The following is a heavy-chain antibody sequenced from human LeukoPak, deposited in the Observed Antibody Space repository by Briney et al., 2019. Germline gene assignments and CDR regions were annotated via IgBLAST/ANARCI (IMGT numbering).Heavy chain of an antibody. CDR1: GYTFTSYA. D-gene: IGHD3-10*01. CDR3: ARDPVLLWFGEKVLDY. Sequence: ASVKVSCKASGYTFTSYAMNWVRHAPGQGLEWMGWINTNTGNPTYAQGFTGRFVFSLDTSVSTAYPQISSLKAEDTAVYYCARDPVLLWFGEKVLDYWGQGTLVTVSS. V-gene: IGHV7-4-1*02. J-gene: IGHJ4*02. CDR2: INTNTGNP.